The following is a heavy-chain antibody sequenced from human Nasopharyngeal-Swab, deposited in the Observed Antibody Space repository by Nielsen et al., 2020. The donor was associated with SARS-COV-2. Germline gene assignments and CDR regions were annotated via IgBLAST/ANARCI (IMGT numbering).Heavy chain of an antibody. V-gene: IGHV5-51*01. CDR2: IYPGDSDT. CDR1: GSSLTSYW. CDR3: ARRAYYYGSGSYEGAYWYFDL. J-gene: IGHJ2*01. Sequence: GGSLRLSCKGSGSSLTSYWIGWVRQMPGKGLEWMGIIYPGDSDTRYSPSFQGQVTISVDKSISTAYLQWSSLKASDTAMYYCARRAYYYGSGSYEGAYWYFDLWGRGTLVTVSS. D-gene: IGHD3-10*01.